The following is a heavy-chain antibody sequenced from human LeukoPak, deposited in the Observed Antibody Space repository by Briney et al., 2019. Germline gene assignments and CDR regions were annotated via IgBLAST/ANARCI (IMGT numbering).Heavy chain of an antibody. J-gene: IGHJ4*02. CDR2: IYPGDSDT. CDR1: GYIFTSYW. V-gene: IGHV5-51*01. CDR3: ASSSDSGWYYFDY. Sequence: GESLKISCKGSGYIFTSYWIGWVRQMPGKGLEWMGIIYPGDSDTRYSPSFQGQVTISADKSISTAYLQWSSLKASDTAMYYCASSSDSGWYYFDYWGQGTLVTVSS. D-gene: IGHD6-19*01.